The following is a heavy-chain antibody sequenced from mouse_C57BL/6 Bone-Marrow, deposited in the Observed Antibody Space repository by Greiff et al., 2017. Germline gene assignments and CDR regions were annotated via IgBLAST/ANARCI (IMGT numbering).Heavy chain of an antibody. CDR3: ARHDDLDEGYAMDY. D-gene: IGHD2-4*01. Sequence: EVHLVESGGDLVKPGGSLKLSCAASGFTFSSYGMSWVRRTPDKRLEWVANISSGGSYTYYPDSVKGRFTISRDNAKNTLYLQMSSLKSEDTAMYYCARHDDLDEGYAMDYWGQGTSVTVSS. V-gene: IGHV5-6*01. CDR1: GFTFSSYG. J-gene: IGHJ4*01. CDR2: ISSGGSYT.